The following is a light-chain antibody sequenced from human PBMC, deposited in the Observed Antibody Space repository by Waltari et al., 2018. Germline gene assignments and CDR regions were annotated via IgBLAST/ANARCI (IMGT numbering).Light chain of an antibody. CDR2: EAS. V-gene: IGKV1-16*02. Sequence: DILMTQSPSSLSAFVGDNITITCRASQGIRHFLACFQQKPGKAPKCLISEASSLRSGVPTKFSGSGSGTDFALTISGLQPEDFATYYCQQYGNFPPTFGQGTKVEVK. J-gene: IGKJ1*01. CDR1: QGIRHF. CDR3: QQYGNFPPT.